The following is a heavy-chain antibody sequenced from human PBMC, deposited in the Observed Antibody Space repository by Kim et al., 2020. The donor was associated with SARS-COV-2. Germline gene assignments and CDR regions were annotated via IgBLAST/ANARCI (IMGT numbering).Heavy chain of an antibody. V-gene: IGHV3-73*01. Sequence: GGSLRLSCAASGFTFSGSAMHWVRQASGKGLEWVGRIRSKANSYATAYAASVKGRFTISRDDSKNTAYLQMNSLKTEDTAVYYCTTLVDGGYDYVGDPQPLKYYDYGMDVWGQGTTVTVSS. CDR2: IRSKANSYAT. CDR3: TTLVDGGYDYVGDPQPLKYYDYGMDV. D-gene: IGHD5-12*01. J-gene: IGHJ6*02. CDR1: GFTFSGSA.